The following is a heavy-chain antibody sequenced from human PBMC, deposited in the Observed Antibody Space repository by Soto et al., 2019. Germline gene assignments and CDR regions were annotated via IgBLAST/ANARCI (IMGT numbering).Heavy chain of an antibody. Sequence: QEQLVQSGAEVKKPGSSVKVSCKASGGTFSSYIITWVRQAPGQGLEWMGGIIPMFGTGNYAQKLQGRITITADDSTSTAYMELSSLRSEDTAIYYCARSMAAAGCFDSWGQGTLVTVSS. J-gene: IGHJ4*02. V-gene: IGHV1-69*01. CDR3: ARSMAAAGCFDS. D-gene: IGHD6-13*01. CDR1: GGTFSSYI. CDR2: IIPMFGTG.